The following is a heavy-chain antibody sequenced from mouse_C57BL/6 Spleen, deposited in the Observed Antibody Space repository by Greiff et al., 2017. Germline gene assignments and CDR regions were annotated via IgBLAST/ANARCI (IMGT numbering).Heavy chain of an antibody. CDR2: INPNNGGT. D-gene: IGHD2-14*01. CDR1: GYTFTDYY. Sequence: VQLQQSGPELVKPGASVKISCKASGYTFTDYYMNWVKQSHGKSLEWIGDINPNNGGTSYNQKFKGKATLTVDKSSSTAYMELRSLTSEDSAVYYCARWRYEGYFDVWGTGTTVTVSS. J-gene: IGHJ1*03. CDR3: ARWRYEGYFDV. V-gene: IGHV1-26*01.